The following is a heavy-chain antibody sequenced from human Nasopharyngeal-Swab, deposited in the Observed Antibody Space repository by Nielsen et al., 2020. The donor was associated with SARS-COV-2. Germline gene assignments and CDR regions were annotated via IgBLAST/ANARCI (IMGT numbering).Heavy chain of an antibody. CDR3: AVYDSSGYYYLDDAFDI. CDR2: IYHSGST. Sequence: SETLSLTCAVSGGSISSSNWWSWVRQPPGKGLEWIGEIYHSGSTNYNPSLKSRVTISVDKSKNQFSLKLSSVTAADTAAYYCAVYDSSGYYYLDDAFDIWGQGTMVTVSS. D-gene: IGHD3-22*01. CDR1: GGSISSSNW. V-gene: IGHV4-4*02. J-gene: IGHJ3*02.